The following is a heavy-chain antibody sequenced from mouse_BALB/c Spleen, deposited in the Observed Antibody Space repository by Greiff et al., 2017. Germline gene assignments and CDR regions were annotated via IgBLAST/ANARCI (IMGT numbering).Heavy chain of an antibody. J-gene: IGHJ4*01. D-gene: IGHD2-4*01. CDR2: IYWDDDK. Sequence: QVTLNESGPGILQPSQTLSLTCSFSGFSLSTSGMGVSWIRQPSGKGLEWLAHIYWDDDKRYNPSLKSRLTISKDTSSNQVFLKITSVDTADTATYYCARRAYYDTYAMDYGGQGTSVTVSS. CDR1: GFSLSTSGMG. CDR3: ARRAYYDTYAMDY. V-gene: IGHV8-12*01.